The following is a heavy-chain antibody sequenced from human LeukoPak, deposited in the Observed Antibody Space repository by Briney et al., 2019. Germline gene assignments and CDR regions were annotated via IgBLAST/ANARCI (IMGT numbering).Heavy chain of an antibody. V-gene: IGHV4-59*01. J-gene: IGHJ4*02. CDR3: AREVVVTATLDY. CDR2: IYYLPST. Sequence: IVYIYYLPSTNYNPSLKRRVTISVETSKNKFSLKLSSVTAADTAVYYCAREVVVTATLDYWGQGTLVTVSS. D-gene: IGHD2-21*02.